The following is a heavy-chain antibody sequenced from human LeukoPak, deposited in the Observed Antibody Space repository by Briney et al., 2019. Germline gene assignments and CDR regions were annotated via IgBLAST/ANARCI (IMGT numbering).Heavy chain of an antibody. CDR3: AAAVVVPAAPDY. Sequence: SVKVSCKASGYTFTSSAMPWVRQARGQRLEWIGWIVVGSGNTNYAQKFQERVTITRDMSTSTAYMELSSLRSEDTAVYYCAAAVVVPAAPDYWGQGTLVTVSS. V-gene: IGHV1-58*02. J-gene: IGHJ4*02. CDR2: IVVGSGNT. D-gene: IGHD2-2*01. CDR1: GYTFTSSA.